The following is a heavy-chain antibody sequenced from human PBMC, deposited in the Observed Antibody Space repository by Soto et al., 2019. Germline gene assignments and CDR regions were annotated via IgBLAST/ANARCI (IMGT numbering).Heavy chain of an antibody. D-gene: IGHD2-21*02. CDR1: GGSISSSNYY. J-gene: IGHJ4*02. V-gene: IGHV4-39*02. CDR2: IYHSGTT. Sequence: QVQLQESGPGLVKPSETLSLTCAVSGGSISSSNYYWDWIRQPPGKGLEWIGSIYHSGTTYYNPSLESRLTISVDTSKNRFSLKLSSVTAADTAVYYCTKETVASCSGDCSTSLTKGHDYWGRGTLVTVSS. CDR3: TKETVASCSGDCSTSLTKGHDY.